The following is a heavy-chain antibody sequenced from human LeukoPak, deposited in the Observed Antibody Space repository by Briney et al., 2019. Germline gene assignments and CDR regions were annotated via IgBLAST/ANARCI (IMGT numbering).Heavy chain of an antibody. V-gene: IGHV1-2*02. CDR3: AKDSSYYGSGSYYNSDY. J-gene: IGHJ4*02. Sequence: ASVKVSCKASGYTFNDNYIHWVRQAPGQGLELMGWINPKSGATSYAQKFQGRVTMTRDTSITTAYMELNSLTSDDTAVFYCAKDSSYYGSGSYYNSDYWGQGTLVTVSS. D-gene: IGHD3-10*01. CDR1: GYTFNDNY. CDR2: INPKSGAT.